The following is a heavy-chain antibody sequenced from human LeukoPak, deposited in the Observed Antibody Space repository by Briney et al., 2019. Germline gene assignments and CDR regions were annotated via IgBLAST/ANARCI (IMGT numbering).Heavy chain of an antibody. J-gene: IGHJ4*02. Sequence: PGGTLRLSCAASGFTFDDYGMSWVRQAPGKGLEWVSAISGSGDSTYYADSVKGRFTISRDNSKNTLYLQMNSLRAEDTAVYYCAKVSPVVTPIDYWGQGTLVTVSS. CDR1: GFTFDDYG. V-gene: IGHV3-23*01. CDR2: ISGSGDST. CDR3: AKVSPVVTPIDY. D-gene: IGHD4-23*01.